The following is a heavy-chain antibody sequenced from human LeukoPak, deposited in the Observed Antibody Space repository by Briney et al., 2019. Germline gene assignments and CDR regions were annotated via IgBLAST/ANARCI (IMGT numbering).Heavy chain of an antibody. CDR3: ARGVKYSSGICDY. J-gene: IGHJ4*02. V-gene: IGHV3-48*02. Sequence: PGGSLRLSCAGSGFTFRSYSMNWVRQAPGKGLEWVSYISSSSSTKGYADSVKGRFIISRDNAKNSLYLQMNSLRDEDTAVYYCARGVKYSSGICDYWGQGTLVTVSS. CDR2: ISSSSSTK. D-gene: IGHD3-10*01. CDR1: GFTFRSYS.